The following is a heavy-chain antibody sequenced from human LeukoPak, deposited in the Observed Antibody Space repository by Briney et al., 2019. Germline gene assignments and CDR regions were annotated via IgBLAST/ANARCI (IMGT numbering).Heavy chain of an antibody. D-gene: IGHD3-9*01. CDR3: AREGITIFLVNGMDV. V-gene: IGHV1-18*01. CDR1: GYTFTSYG. J-gene: IGHJ6*02. Sequence: ASVKVSCKASGYTFTSYGISWVRQAPGQGLEWIGWISAYNGNTNYAQKLQGRVTMTTDTSTSTAYMELRSLRSDDTAVYYCAREGITIFLVNGMDVWGQGTTVTVSS. CDR2: ISAYNGNT.